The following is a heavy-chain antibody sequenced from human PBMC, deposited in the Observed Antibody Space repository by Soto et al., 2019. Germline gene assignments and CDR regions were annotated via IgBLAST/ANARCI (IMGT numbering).Heavy chain of an antibody. CDR1: GYTFTSYG. Sequence: QVQLVQSGAEVRKPGASVKVSCKASGYTFTSYGINWVRQAPGQGLEWMGWISPYNGNTNYAQKLQDRVTMTTDTSTSTAYMELRSLRSDDTAVYYCARSHYGDYDDAFDIWGQGTMVTASS. D-gene: IGHD4-17*01. V-gene: IGHV1-18*01. J-gene: IGHJ3*02. CDR2: ISPYNGNT. CDR3: ARSHYGDYDDAFDI.